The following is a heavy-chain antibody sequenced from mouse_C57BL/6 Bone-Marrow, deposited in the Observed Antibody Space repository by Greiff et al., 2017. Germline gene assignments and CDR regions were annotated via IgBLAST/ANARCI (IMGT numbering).Heavy chain of an antibody. J-gene: IGHJ3*01. Sequence: EVKLVASGGDLVKPGGSLKLSCAASGFTFSSYGMSWVRQTPDKRLEWVATISSGGSYTYYPDSVKGRFTISRDNAKNTLYLQMSSLKSEDTAMYYCARREGWFAYWGQGTLVTVSA. V-gene: IGHV5-6*02. CDR3: ARREGWFAY. CDR1: GFTFSSYG. CDR2: ISSGGSYT.